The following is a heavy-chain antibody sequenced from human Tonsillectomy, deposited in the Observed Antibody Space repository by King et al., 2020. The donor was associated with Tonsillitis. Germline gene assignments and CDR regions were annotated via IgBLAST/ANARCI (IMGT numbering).Heavy chain of an antibody. CDR1: GYTFTDYY. V-gene: IGHV1-2*02. J-gene: IGHJ3*02. CDR3: ARDFIMANAVDI. CDR2: INPNSGGT. D-gene: IGHD3-10*01. Sequence: QLVQSGAEVKKPGASVKVSCKASGYTFTDYYMHWVRQAPGQGLEWMGWINPNSGGTKYAQKFQGRVTMTRDTSISTAYMELSRLRSDDTAVYYCARDFIMANAVDIWGQGTMITVSS.